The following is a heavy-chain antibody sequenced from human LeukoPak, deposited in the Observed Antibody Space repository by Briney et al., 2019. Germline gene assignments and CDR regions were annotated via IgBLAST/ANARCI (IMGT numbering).Heavy chain of an antibody. CDR2: IDYNGRT. D-gene: IGHD6-19*01. CDR1: GGSVSSGTYF. V-gene: IGHV4-61*01. CDR3: ARGSGWLTDH. Sequence: TSETLSLTCTVSGGSVSSGTYFLNWIRQAPGKGLEWIGYIDYNGRTNYNPSLKSRVTISVGTSKNQFPLKVSSVTATDTAVYYCARGSGWLTDHWGQGTLVTVS. J-gene: IGHJ4*02.